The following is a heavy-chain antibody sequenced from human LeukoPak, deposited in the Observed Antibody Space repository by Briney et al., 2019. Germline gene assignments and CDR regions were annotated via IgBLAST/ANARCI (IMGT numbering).Heavy chain of an antibody. D-gene: IGHD2-8*01. Sequence: SQTLSLTCAISGDSVSSNSAAWNWIRQSPSRGLEWLGRTYYRSRWHIDYAVSVKSRIIINPDTSKNQFSLQLNSVSPEDTAIYYCARGPSVLDSWGQGTLVTVSS. CDR2: TYYRSRWHI. J-gene: IGHJ4*02. CDR1: GDSVSSNSAA. V-gene: IGHV6-1*01. CDR3: ARGPSVLDS.